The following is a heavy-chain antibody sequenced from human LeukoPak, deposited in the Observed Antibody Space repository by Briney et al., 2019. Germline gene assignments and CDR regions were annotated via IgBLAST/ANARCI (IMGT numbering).Heavy chain of an antibody. CDR3: ARAGGGN. Sequence: GGSLRLSCAASGFTFSSYAMHWVRQAPGKGLEWVAVISYDGSNKYYADSVKGRFTTSRDNSKNTLYLQMNSLRAEDTAVYYCARAGGGNWGQGTLVTVSS. D-gene: IGHD3-10*01. CDR2: ISYDGSNK. J-gene: IGHJ4*02. V-gene: IGHV3-30*04. CDR1: GFTFSSYA.